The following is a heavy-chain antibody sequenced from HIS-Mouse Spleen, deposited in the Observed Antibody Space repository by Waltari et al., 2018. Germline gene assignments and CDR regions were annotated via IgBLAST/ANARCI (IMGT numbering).Heavy chain of an antibody. CDR3: ARDPGTTTQLYWYFDL. Sequence: QVQLVQSGAEVKKPGASVKVSCKASGYTFTGYYMHWVRQAPGQGLEWMGWIHPNSGGTNYAQKVQGRVTMTRDTSISTAYMELSRLRSDDTAVYYCARDPGTTTQLYWYFDLWGRGTLVTVSS. CDR2: IHPNSGGT. CDR1: GYTFTGYY. J-gene: IGHJ2*01. V-gene: IGHV1-2*02. D-gene: IGHD1-1*01.